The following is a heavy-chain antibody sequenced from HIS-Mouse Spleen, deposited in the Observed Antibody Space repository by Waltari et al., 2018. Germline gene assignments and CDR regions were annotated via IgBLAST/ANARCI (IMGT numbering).Heavy chain of an antibody. D-gene: IGHD3-16*01. CDR2: MNPNSGNT. CDR3: ARGLPAGGSDAFDI. V-gene: IGHV1-8*01. Sequence: QVQLVQSGAEVKKPGASVKVSCKASGYTFTSYDINWVRQANGQGLEWMGWMNPNSGNTGHAQKFQGKVTMTRNTSISTAYMELSSLRSEDTAVYYGARGLPAGGSDAFDIWGQGTMVTVSS. J-gene: IGHJ3*02. CDR1: GYTFTSYD.